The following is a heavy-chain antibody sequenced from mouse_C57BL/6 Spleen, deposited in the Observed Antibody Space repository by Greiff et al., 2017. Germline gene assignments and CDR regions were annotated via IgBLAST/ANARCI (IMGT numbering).Heavy chain of an antibody. CDR3: AREGITTGYYYAMDY. J-gene: IGHJ4*01. V-gene: IGHV3-6*01. D-gene: IGHD2-4*01. CDR2: ISYDGSN. CDR1: GYSITSGYY. Sequence: EVKLMESGPGLVKPSQSLSLTCSVTGYSITSGYYWNWIRQFPGNKLEWMGYISYDGSNNYNPSLKNRISITRDTSTNQFFLKLNSVTTEDTATYYCAREGITTGYYYAMDYWGQGTSVTVSS.